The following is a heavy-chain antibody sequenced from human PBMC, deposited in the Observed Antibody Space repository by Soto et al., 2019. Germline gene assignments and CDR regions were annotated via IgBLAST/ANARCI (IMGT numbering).Heavy chain of an antibody. D-gene: IGHD5-12*01. Sequence: PSETLSLTCIVSGGSFSSYFWNWIRQPAGKGLEWIGRIYIGGSTNYNPSLKSRVTMSVDTSKNQFSLKLRSVTAADTAVYYCARGDGYNVDYWGQGTLVTVSS. V-gene: IGHV4-4*07. CDR3: ARGDGYNVDY. J-gene: IGHJ4*02. CDR2: IYIGGST. CDR1: GGSFSSYF.